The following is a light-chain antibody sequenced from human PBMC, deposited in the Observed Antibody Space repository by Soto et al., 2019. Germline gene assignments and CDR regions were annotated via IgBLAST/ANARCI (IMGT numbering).Light chain of an antibody. CDR3: QQYNNWPRK. J-gene: IGKJ1*01. CDR1: QSVSSN. V-gene: IGKV3-15*01. CDR2: GAS. Sequence: EIVMTQSPATLSVSPGERATLSCRASQSVSSNLAWYQQTPGQAPRLLIYGASTRATGIPARFSGSGSGTEFTLTISSLQSEDFAVYYCQQYNNWPRKFGQGTKV.